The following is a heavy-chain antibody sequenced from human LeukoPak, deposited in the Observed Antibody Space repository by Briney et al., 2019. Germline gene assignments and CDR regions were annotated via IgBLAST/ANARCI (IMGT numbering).Heavy chain of an antibody. D-gene: IGHD3-16*01. Sequence: GGSLRLSCAASGFTFSNYWMHWVRQAPGKGLEWVSLISWDGGSTYYADSVKGRFTISRDNSKNSLYLQMNSLRTGDTALYYCAKDIGYDYVWGSLDYWGQGTLVTVSS. V-gene: IGHV3-43*01. J-gene: IGHJ4*02. CDR1: GFTFSNYW. CDR2: ISWDGGST. CDR3: AKDIGYDYVWGSLDY.